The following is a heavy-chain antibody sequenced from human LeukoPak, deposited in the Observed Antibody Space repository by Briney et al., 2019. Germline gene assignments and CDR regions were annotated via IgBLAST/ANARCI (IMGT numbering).Heavy chain of an antibody. CDR2: IKHDGSEK. CDR1: GFTLSIYA. D-gene: IGHD3-3*01. J-gene: IGHJ4*02. Sequence: GGSLRPSCAASGFTLSIYAMSWVRQAPGKGLEWVASIKHDGSEKYYVDSVRGRFTISRDNTMNALYLQMSSLRAEDTAVYYCATDRGWRTSGYYLYYFEYWGQGTLVTYSS. CDR3: ATDRGWRTSGYYLYYFEY. V-gene: IGHV3-7*01.